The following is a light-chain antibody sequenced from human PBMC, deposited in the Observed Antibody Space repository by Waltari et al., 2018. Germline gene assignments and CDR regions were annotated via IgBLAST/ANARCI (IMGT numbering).Light chain of an antibody. CDR2: DVN. V-gene: IGLV2-14*03. CDR1: NSDVGGYKH. Sequence: QSALTQPGSVSGSPGQSITISCTGSNSDVGGYKHVSWYNHHPGKAPQPLIYDVNTMPSGISTRCSGSKSGNTASLTISGLQAEDEAVYYCTSFTSSVTFDVVFGGGTKLTVL. J-gene: IGLJ2*01. CDR3: TSFTSSVTFDVV.